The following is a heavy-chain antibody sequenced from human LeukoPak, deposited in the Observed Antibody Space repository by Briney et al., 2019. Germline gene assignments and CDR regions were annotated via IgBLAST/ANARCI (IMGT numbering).Heavy chain of an antibody. CDR3: ARDYYDSSGSSWFDP. D-gene: IGHD3-22*01. CDR2: ISSSGSTI. Sequence: GGSLRLSCAASEFTFSSYVMNWVRQAPGKGLEWVSYISSSGSTIYYADSVKGRFTISRDNAKNSVYLQMNSLRAKDTALYYCARDYYDSSGSSWFDPWGQGTLVTVSS. V-gene: IGHV3-48*03. CDR1: EFTFSSYV. J-gene: IGHJ5*02.